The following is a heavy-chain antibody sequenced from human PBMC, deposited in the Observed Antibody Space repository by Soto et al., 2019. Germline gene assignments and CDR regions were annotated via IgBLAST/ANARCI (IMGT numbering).Heavy chain of an antibody. CDR1: GVTFRIYV. CDR2: ISYDGSNK. V-gene: IGHV3-30*18. CDR3: AKGLRLGVVNFYYGMDV. D-gene: IGHD3-3*01. Sequence: GGSTRLSCAASGVTFRIYVIPWSLQAPGKGLEWVAVISYDGSNKYYADSVKGRFTISRDNPKYTLYLQMHSLRAEDMAVYYCAKGLRLGVVNFYYGMDVWGQGPTGTVSS. J-gene: IGHJ6*02.